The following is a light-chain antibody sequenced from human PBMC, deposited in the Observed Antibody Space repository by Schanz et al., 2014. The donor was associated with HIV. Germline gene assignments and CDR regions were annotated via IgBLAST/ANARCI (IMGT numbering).Light chain of an antibody. CDR3: QQYYDWKT. CDR1: QTVSNN. Sequence: EIVMMQSPGTLSVSPGERATLSCRASQTVSNNLAWYQQKPGQAPRLLIYGASTRVTGIPARFSGSGSGTEFTLTISSLQSEDFAVYYCQQYYDWKTFGQGTKVEIK. V-gene: IGKV3-15*01. CDR2: GAS. J-gene: IGKJ1*01.